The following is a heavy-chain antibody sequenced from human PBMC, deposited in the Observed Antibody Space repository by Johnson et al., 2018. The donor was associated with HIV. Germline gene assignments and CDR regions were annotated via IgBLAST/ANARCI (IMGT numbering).Heavy chain of an antibody. CDR1: VFTFSNYG. CDR2: TRYDGSKK. D-gene: IGHD1-26*01. V-gene: IGHV3-30*02. J-gene: IGHJ3*02. Sequence: QVQLVESGRGVVQPGGSLRLSCAASVFTFSNYGIHWVRQAPGKGLEWLAFTRYDGSKKYYADSVKGRFTISRDNSSNTLYLQMNSLRDEETAVYYCPVWELGLGIDFDIWGQGTMVTVSS. CDR3: PVWELGLGIDFDI.